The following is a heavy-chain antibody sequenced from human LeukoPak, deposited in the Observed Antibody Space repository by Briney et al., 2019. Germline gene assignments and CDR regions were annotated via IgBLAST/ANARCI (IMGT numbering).Heavy chain of an antibody. J-gene: IGHJ4*02. V-gene: IGHV4-61*02. CDR2: IYTSGST. CDR3: AREGGEGYDFWSGYSSQYYFDY. CDR1: GGSISSGSYY. Sequence: SQTLSLTCTVSGGSISSGSYYWGWIRQPAGKGLEWIGRIYTSGSTNYNPSLKSRVTISVATSKNQFSLKLSSVTAADTAVYYCAREGGEGYDFWSGYSSQYYFDYWGQGTLVTVSS. D-gene: IGHD3-3*01.